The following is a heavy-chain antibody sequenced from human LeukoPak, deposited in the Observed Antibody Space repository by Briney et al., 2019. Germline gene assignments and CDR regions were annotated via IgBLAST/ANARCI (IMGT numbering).Heavy chain of an antibody. CDR1: GFTFSTYS. J-gene: IGHJ2*01. CDR2: ISTSSSYI. Sequence: GGSLRLSCAASGFTFSTYSMNWVRQAPGKGLEWVSCISTSSSYIYYADSVKGRFTISRDNAKNSLYLQMNSLRAEDTALYYCAKDIERYCSSTSCYNWYFDLWGRGTLVTVSS. CDR3: AKDIERYCSSTSCYNWYFDL. D-gene: IGHD2-2*02. V-gene: IGHV3-21*04.